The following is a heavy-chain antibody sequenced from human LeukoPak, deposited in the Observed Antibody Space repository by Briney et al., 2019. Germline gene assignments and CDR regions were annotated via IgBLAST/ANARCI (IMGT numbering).Heavy chain of an antibody. CDR2: IWYDGSNK. CDR3: ARDADGTRFDY. J-gene: IGHJ4*02. D-gene: IGHD3/OR15-3a*01. CDR1: GFTFSSYG. V-gene: IGHV3-33*01. Sequence: PGRSLRLSCAASGFTFSSYGMHWVRQAPGKGLEWVAAIWYDGSNKYYADSVKGRFTISRDNSKNTLYLQMNSLRAEDTAVYYCARDADGTRFDYWGQGTLVTVSS.